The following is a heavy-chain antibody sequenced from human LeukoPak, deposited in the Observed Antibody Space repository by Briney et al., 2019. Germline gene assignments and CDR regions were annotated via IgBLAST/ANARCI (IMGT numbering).Heavy chain of an antibody. CDR3: ATYRQVLLPFES. J-gene: IGHJ4*02. V-gene: IGHV3-23*01. CDR1: GFTFSSYE. CDR2: IFPSGGEI. D-gene: IGHD2-8*02. Sequence: AGGSLRLSCAASGFTFSSYEMNWVRQPPGKGLEWVSSIFPSGGEIHYADSVRGRFTISRDNSKSTLSLQMNSLRVEDTAIYYCATYRQVLLPFESWGQGTLVTVSS.